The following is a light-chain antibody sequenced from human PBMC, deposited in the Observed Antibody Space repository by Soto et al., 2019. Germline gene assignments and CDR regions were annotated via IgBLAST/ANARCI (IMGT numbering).Light chain of an antibody. CDR3: QQYNSYSGT. CDR2: DAS. J-gene: IGKJ1*01. CDR1: QSISSW. Sequence: DIQMTQSPSTLSASVGDRVTITCRASQSISSWLAWYQQKPGKAPKLLIYDASSLESGVPSRFSGSGSGTEFTLTISSLQPEDFATYYCQQYNSYSGTFGRRTKVEIK. V-gene: IGKV1-5*01.